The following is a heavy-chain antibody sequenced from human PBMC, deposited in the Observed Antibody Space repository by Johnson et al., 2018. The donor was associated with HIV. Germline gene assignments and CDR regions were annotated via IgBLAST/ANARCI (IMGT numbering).Heavy chain of an antibody. D-gene: IGHD4-23*01. CDR3: AKDVSVVTPSGSFDI. CDR2: ISYDGSNK. CDR1: GFTFSNVW. J-gene: IGHJ3*02. V-gene: IGHV3-30*18. Sequence: QVQLVESGGGLVKPGGSLRLSCAASGFTFSNVWMTWVRQAPGQGLEWVAVISYDGSNKYYTDSVKGRFTISRDNSKNTLYLRLNSLRPEDSAVYYCAKDVSVVTPSGSFDIWGQGTMVTVSS.